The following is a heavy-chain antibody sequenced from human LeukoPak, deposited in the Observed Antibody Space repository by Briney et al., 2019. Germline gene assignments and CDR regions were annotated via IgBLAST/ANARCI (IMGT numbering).Heavy chain of an antibody. CDR1: GFTFSSYS. V-gene: IGHV3-21*01. D-gene: IGHD6-13*01. Sequence: PWGSLRLSCAASGFTFSSYSMNWVRQAPGKGLEWVSSISSSSSYIYYADSVKGRFTISRDNAKNSLYLQMNSLRAEDTAVYYCARPPYSSSWYGDYWGQGTLVTVSS. CDR2: ISSSSSYI. CDR3: ARPPYSSSWYGDY. J-gene: IGHJ4*02.